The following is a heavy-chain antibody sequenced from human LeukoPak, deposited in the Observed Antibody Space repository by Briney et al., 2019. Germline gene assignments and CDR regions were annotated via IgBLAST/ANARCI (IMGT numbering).Heavy chain of an antibody. Sequence: GASAKVSCKASVYTFTGYYMHWVRQAPGQGLEWMGWINPNSGGTNYAQKFQGRVTMTRDTSISTAYMELSRLRSDDTAVYYCARILDFAMYYFDYWGQGTLVTVSS. CDR2: INPNSGGT. V-gene: IGHV1-2*02. D-gene: IGHD3/OR15-3a*01. CDR3: ARILDFAMYYFDY. CDR1: VYTFTGYY. J-gene: IGHJ4*02.